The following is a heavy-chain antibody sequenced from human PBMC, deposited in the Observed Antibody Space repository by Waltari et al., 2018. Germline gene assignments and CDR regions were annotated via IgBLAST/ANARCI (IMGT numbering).Heavy chain of an antibody. CDR2: MNPNSGKT. V-gene: IGHV1-8*01. Sequence: QVQLVQSGAEVKKPGASVKVSCKASGYTFTSYDINWVRQATGQGLEWMGWMNPNSGKTGYAQKFQGRGTMTRNTSISTAYMELSSLRSEDTAVYYGCYDYGSGFGYYGMDVWGQGTTVTVSS. D-gene: IGHD3-10*01. J-gene: IGHJ6*02. CDR3: CYDYGSGFGYYGMDV. CDR1: GYTFTSYD.